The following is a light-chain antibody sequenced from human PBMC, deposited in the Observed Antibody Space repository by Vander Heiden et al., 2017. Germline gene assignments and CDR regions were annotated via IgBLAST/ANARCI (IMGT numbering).Light chain of an antibody. Sequence: EIVMTQSPATLSVSPGERATLSCRASQSVSSNLAWYQQKPGQAPRLLIYGASTRATGTPARFSGSGSGTEFTLTISSLQSEDFAVYYCQQYNNWPPGRTFGQGTKVAIK. CDR3: QQYNNWPPGRT. CDR2: GAS. V-gene: IGKV3-15*01. CDR1: QSVSSN. J-gene: IGKJ1*01.